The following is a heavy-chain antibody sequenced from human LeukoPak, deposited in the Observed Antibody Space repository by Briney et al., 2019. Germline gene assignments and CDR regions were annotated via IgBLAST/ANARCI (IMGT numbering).Heavy chain of an antibody. D-gene: IGHD1-14*01. J-gene: IGHJ4*02. Sequence: SGTLSLTCDVSGDSIRSSEWWSWVRQPPGKGLEWIGQFFLSGGPNYRPSLRSRVTISVDRSKSQFSLKMASVTAADTAIYYCVRNGRYCLDYWGQGTLVTVSS. V-gene: IGHV4-4*02. CDR1: GDSIRSSEW. CDR3: VRNGRYCLDY. CDR2: FFLSGGP.